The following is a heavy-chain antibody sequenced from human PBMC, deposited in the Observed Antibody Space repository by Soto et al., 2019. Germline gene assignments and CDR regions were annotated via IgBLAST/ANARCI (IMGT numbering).Heavy chain of an antibody. CDR3: ARHQAGHYDILTDYSPGTAFEI. D-gene: IGHD3-9*01. CDR1: GGSISSGGYY. V-gene: IGHV4-31*03. Sequence: SETLSLTCTVSGGSISSGGYYWSWIRQHPGKGLEWIGYIYYSGSTYYNPSLKSRVTISVDTSKNQFSLKLSSVTAADTAVYYCARHQAGHYDILTDYSPGTAFEIWGQGALVTVSS. J-gene: IGHJ3*02. CDR2: IYYSGST.